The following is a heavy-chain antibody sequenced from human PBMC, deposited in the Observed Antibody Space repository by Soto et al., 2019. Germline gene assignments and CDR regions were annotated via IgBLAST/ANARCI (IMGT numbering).Heavy chain of an antibody. J-gene: IGHJ6*02. CDR3: AKTRSSPGYPVIYYYGMDV. CDR2: ISGSGGST. V-gene: IGHV3-23*01. CDR1: GFTFSSYA. Sequence: GGSLRLSCAASGFTFSSYAMSWVRQAPGKGLEWVSAISGSGGSTYYADSVKGRFTISRDNSKNTLYLQMNSLRAEDTAVYYCAKTRSSPGYPVIYYYGMDVWGQGTTVTVSS. D-gene: IGHD1-1*01.